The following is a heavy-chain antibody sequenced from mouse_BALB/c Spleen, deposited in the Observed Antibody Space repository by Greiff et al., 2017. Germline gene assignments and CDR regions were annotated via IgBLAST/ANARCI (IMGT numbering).Heavy chain of an antibody. CDR2: ISYSGST. D-gene: IGHD2-4*01. V-gene: IGHV3-2*02. Sequence: EVKLVESGPGLVKPSQSLSLTCTVTGYSITSDYAWNLIRQFPGNKLEWMGYISYSGSTSYNPSLKSRISITRDTSKNQFFLQLNSVTTEDTATYYCARLAWDYGFAYWGQGTLVTVSA. CDR3: ARLAWDYGFAY. CDR1: GYSITSDYA. J-gene: IGHJ3*01.